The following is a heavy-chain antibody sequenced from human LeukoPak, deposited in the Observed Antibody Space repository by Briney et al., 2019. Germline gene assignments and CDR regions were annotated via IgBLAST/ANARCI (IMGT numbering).Heavy chain of an antibody. V-gene: IGHV4-59*01. CDR2: IYYSGST. J-gene: IGHJ6*02. Sequence: SETLSLTCTVSGGSISSYYWSWIRQPPGKGLEWIGYIYYSGSTNYNPSLKSRVTISVDTSKNQFSLKLSSVTAADTAVYYCARPGEYYYQYAMDVWGQGTTVTVSS. CDR1: GGSISSYY. CDR3: ARPGEYYYQYAMDV. D-gene: IGHD3-16*01.